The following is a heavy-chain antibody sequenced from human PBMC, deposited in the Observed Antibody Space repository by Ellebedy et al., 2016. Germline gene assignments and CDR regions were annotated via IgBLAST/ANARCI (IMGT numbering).Heavy chain of an antibody. CDR3: ATSYSSSWYYHQY. CDR2: IYHSGNT. Sequence: SETLSLTCAVSGDSISSGRFSWNWIRQPPGKGLEWIGYIYHSGNTYYNPSLKSRVTISVDRSKSQFSLRLTSVTAADAAVYYCATSYSSSWYYHQYWGPGTLVSVSS. J-gene: IGHJ4*02. D-gene: IGHD6-13*01. V-gene: IGHV4-30-2*01. CDR1: GDSISSGRFS.